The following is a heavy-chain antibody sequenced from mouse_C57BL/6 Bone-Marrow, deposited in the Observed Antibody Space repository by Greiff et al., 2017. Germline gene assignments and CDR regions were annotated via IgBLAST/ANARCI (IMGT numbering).Heavy chain of an antibody. CDR3: AREMITQYYFDY. D-gene: IGHD2-4*01. CDR1: GYTFTSYG. Sequence: QVQLNESGAELARPGASVKLSCKASGYTFTSYGISWVKQRTGQGLEWIGEIYPRSGNTYYNEKFKGKATLTADKSSSTAYMELRSLTSEDSAVYFCAREMITQYYFDYWGQGTTLTVSS. J-gene: IGHJ2*01. CDR2: IYPRSGNT. V-gene: IGHV1-81*01.